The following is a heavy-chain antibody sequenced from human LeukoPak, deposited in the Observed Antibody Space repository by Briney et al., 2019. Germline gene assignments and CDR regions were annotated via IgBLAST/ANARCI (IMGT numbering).Heavy chain of an antibody. CDR2: IKHDGSEK. CDR1: GFTFSSYW. CDR3: ARVPQVWKATYYFDY. J-gene: IGHJ4*02. D-gene: IGHD3-16*01. Sequence: GGSLRLSCAASGFTFSSYWMSWVRQAPGKGLEWVANIKHDGSEKYYVDSVKGRFTISRDNAKNSLYLQMNSLRAEDTAVYYRARVPQVWKATYYFDYWGQGTLVTFSS. V-gene: IGHV3-7*01.